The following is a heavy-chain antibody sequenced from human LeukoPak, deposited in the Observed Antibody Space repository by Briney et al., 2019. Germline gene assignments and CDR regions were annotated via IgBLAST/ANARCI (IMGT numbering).Heavy chain of an antibody. J-gene: IGHJ4*02. CDR3: ARYRPAPHCDY. D-gene: IGHD1-26*01. CDR1: GFTFSSYE. CDR2: ISSSSSYI. Sequence: GGSLRLSCAASGFTFSSYEMNWVRQAPGKGLEWVSSISSSSSYIYYADSVKGRFTISRDNAKNSLYLQMNSLRAEDTAVYYCARYRPAPHCDYWGQGTLVTVSS. V-gene: IGHV3-21*01.